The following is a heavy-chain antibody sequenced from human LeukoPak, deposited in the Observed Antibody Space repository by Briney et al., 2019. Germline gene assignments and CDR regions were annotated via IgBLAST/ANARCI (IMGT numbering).Heavy chain of an antibody. CDR1: GFTFSSYA. CDR2: ISGSGGST. Sequence: GGSLRLSCAASGFTFSSYAMSWVRQAPGKGLEWVSAISGSGGSTYYADSVKGRFTISRDNSKNTLYLQMNSLRAEDTAVYYCAKAPRPFDPYSSSPSYYYYYGMDVWGQGTTVTVSS. V-gene: IGHV3-23*01. CDR3: AKAPRPFDPYSSSPSYYYYYGMDV. D-gene: IGHD6-13*01. J-gene: IGHJ6*02.